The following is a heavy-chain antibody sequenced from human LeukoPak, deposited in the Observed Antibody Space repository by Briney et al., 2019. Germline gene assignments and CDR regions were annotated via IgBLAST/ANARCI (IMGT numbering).Heavy chain of an antibody. V-gene: IGHV4-34*01. Sequence: SETLSLTCAVYGGSFSVYYWSWIRQPPGKGLEWIGEISHSGSTNYNPSLKSRVTISVDTSKNQFSLKLSSVTAADTAVYYCARESCSGGSCYPEAFDIWGQGTMVTVSS. J-gene: IGHJ3*02. D-gene: IGHD2-15*01. CDR1: GGSFSVYY. CDR3: ARESCSGGSCYPEAFDI. CDR2: ISHSGST.